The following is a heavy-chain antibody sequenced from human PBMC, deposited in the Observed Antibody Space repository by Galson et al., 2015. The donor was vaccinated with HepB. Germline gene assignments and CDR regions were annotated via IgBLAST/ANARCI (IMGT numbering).Heavy chain of an antibody. V-gene: IGHV3-11*01. CDR2: ISSSGSTI. Sequence: SLRLSCAASGFTFSDYYMSWLRQAPGKGLEWVSYISSSGSTIYYADSVKGRSTISRDNAKNSLYLQMNSLRAEDTAVYYCTSIRFLEWLLKDGYYYYMDVWGKWTTVTVSS. CDR1: GFTFSDYY. CDR3: TSIRFLEWLLKDGYYYYMDV. D-gene: IGHD3-3*01. J-gene: IGHJ6*03.